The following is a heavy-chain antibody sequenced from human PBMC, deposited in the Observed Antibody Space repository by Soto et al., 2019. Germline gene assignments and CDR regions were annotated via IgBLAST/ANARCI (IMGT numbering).Heavy chain of an antibody. Sequence: SETLSLTCTVSGDSITNYYWSWIRQAPGKGLEWIGYIYYSGTTTYNPSLKSRVAMSVDNSKNTLFLQMNSLRAEDTAVYYCARDRGQWLMTPADYWGQGTLVTVSS. D-gene: IGHD6-19*01. V-gene: IGHV4-59*12. CDR2: IYYSGTT. J-gene: IGHJ4*02. CDR1: GDSITNYY. CDR3: ARDRGQWLMTPADY.